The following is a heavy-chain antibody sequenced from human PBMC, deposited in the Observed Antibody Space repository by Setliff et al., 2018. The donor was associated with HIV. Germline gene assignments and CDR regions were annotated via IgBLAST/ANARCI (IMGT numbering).Heavy chain of an antibody. CDR2: IIPMYGTT. CDR1: RGTFNRYT. V-gene: IGHV1-69*13. CDR3: ASAPPDIVATSDYWYFDV. Sequence: SVKVSCKASRGTFNRYTISWVRQAPGQGLEWMGGIIPMYGTTKYAKKFQGSVTLTADESTSTAYMELSGLKSEDTALYYCASAPPDIVATSDYWYFDVWGRGTLVTVSS. D-gene: IGHD5-12*01. J-gene: IGHJ2*01.